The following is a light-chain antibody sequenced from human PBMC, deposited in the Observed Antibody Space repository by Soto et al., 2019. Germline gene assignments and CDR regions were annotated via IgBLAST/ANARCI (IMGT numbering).Light chain of an antibody. CDR2: DDS. J-gene: IGLJ3*02. CDR1: SSDVGTYKP. Sequence: QSVLTQPASVSGSPGQSITISCTGTSSDVGTYKPVSWYQQHPGKAPKVIIYDDSKRPSGVSNRFSGSKPGNTASLTISGLQAEDEADNYCWSFAGSSTWFGGGAKVTVL. V-gene: IGLV2-23*01. CDR3: WSFAGSSTW.